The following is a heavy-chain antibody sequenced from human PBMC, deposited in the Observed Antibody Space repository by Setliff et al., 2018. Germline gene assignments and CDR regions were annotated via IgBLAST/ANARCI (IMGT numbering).Heavy chain of an antibody. Sequence: SETLSLTCTVSGGSIGSTSYYYWSWIRQPAGKGLEWIGYVYYSGTASYSPSLRSRLTISVDTSKNQFSLKLRSVTAADTAVYYCARGGTFRYFDFWGQGAPVT. J-gene: IGHJ4*02. D-gene: IGHD5-12*01. CDR3: ARGGTFRYFDF. V-gene: IGHV4-61*10. CDR2: VYYSGTA. CDR1: GGSIGSTSYYY.